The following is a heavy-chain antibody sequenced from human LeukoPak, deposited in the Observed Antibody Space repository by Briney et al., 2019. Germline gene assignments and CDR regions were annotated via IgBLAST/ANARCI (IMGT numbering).Heavy chain of an antibody. CDR3: ARVKRVGGRTSFDY. D-gene: IGHD1-26*01. CDR2: IYHSGST. Sequence: SETLSLTCTVSGGSISSSSYYWGWIRQPPGKGLEWIGSIYHSGSTYYNPSLKSRVTISVDTSKNQFSLKLSSVTAADTAVYYCARVKRVGGRTSFDYWGQGTLVTVSS. J-gene: IGHJ4*02. V-gene: IGHV4-39*07. CDR1: GGSISSSSYY.